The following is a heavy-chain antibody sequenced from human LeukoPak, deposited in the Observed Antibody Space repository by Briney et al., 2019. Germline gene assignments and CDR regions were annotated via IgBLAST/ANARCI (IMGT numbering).Heavy chain of an antibody. CDR3: ARDPSRIVGTTIADP. CDR2: IIPIFGIA. Sequence: SVKVSCKASGGTFSSYTISWVRQAPGRGLEWMGGIIPIFGIANYAQKFQGRVTITADKSTSTAYMELRSLRSEDTAVYYCARDPSRIVGTTIADPWGQGTLVTVSS. J-gene: IGHJ5*02. V-gene: IGHV1-69*17. CDR1: GGTFSSYT. D-gene: IGHD2-21*01.